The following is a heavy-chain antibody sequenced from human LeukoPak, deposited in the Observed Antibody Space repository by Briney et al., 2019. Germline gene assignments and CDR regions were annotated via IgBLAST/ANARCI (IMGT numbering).Heavy chain of an antibody. CDR2: ISGSGGST. CDR1: GFTFSSYA. V-gene: IGHV3-23*01. Sequence: PGGSLRLSCAASGFTFSSYAMSWVRQAPGKGLEWVSAISGSGGSTYYADSVKGRFTISRDNSKNTLYLQMNSLRAEDTAVYYCAKVQYDFWSGQTDYWGQGTLVTVSS. D-gene: IGHD3-3*01. CDR3: AKVQYDFWSGQTDY. J-gene: IGHJ4*02.